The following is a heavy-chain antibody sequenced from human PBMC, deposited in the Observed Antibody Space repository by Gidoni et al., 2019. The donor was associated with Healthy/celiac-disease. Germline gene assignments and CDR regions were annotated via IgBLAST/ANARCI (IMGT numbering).Heavy chain of an antibody. Sequence: QITLKESGPTLVKPTQTLTLTCTFSGFSLSTSGVGVGWIRQPPGKALEWLALIYWNDDKRYSPSLKSRLTITKDTSKNQVVLTMTNMDPVDTATYYCAHRRYYYDSSGYESRSFDYWGQGTLVTVSS. CDR2: IYWNDDK. CDR1: GFSLSTSGVG. D-gene: IGHD3-22*01. V-gene: IGHV2-5*01. J-gene: IGHJ4*02. CDR3: AHRRYYYDSSGYESRSFDY.